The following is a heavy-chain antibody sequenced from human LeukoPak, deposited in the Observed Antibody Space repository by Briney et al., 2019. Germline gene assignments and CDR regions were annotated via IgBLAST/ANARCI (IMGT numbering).Heavy chain of an antibody. Sequence: GGSLRLSCAASGFTFSSYGMSWVRQAPGKGLEWVSAISGSGGSTYYADSVKGRFTISRDNSKNTLYLQMNSLRAEDTAVYYCAKGRISSSWYLGYWGQGTLVTVSS. V-gene: IGHV3-23*01. CDR2: ISGSGGST. CDR1: GFTFSSYG. D-gene: IGHD6-13*01. J-gene: IGHJ4*02. CDR3: AKGRISSSWYLGY.